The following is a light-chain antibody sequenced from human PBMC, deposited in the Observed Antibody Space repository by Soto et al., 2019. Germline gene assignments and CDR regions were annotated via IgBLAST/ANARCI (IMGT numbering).Light chain of an antibody. V-gene: IGKV1-39*01. J-gene: IGKJ5*01. CDR1: QSISCY. CDR3: VQTFSMPQT. Sequence: DIQMTQSPSSLSASVGDRVIITCRASQSISCYLNWYQQKLGKAPKLLIYAAINIQTGVPSRFTGRGSGTAFTRTISSLQPEDFSTYYCVQTFSMPQTFGQGTRLDIK. CDR2: AAI.